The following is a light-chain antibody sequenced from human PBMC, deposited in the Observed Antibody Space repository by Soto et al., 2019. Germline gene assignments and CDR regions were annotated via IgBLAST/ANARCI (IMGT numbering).Light chain of an antibody. CDR3: QQAYSFPLT. CDR1: QGIAGW. V-gene: IGKV1D-12*01. Sequence: DIQMIQSPSSVSASVGDRVTVTCRASQGIAGWLAWYQQKPGQAPKLLIYGPSTLQSGVPSRFSGSGSGTEFTLTISSLQPEDFATYYCQQAYSFPLTFGGGTKVEMK. CDR2: GPS. J-gene: IGKJ4*01.